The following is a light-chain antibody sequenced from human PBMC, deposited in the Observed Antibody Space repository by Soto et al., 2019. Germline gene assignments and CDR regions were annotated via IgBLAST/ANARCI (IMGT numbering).Light chain of an antibody. J-gene: IGLJ1*01. Sequence: QSLLTQPASVSGAPGQSITISCTGSSSAVGSYRLVSWYQHHPGKVLKLIIYEGSKRPSGVSNRFSGSEPDNTASLTISGRQAEDDAEYFCFSSVPSRTSVFGTGTKVTVL. CDR3: FSSVPSRTSV. CDR2: EGS. CDR1: SSAVGSYRL. V-gene: IGLV2-23*01.